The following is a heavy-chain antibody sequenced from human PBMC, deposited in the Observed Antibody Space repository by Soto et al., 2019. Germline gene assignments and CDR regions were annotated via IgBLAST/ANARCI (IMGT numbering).Heavy chain of an antibody. J-gene: IGHJ2*01. CDR2: IYDSGST. CDR1: GGSISSGSYY. Sequence: QVQLQESGPGLVKPSQTLSLTCSVSGGSISSGSYYWSWIRQHPGKGLEWIAYIYDSGSTYYNPSLKSRGTISVDTSDNQFSLKLTSVTAADTAVYYCARGIRIAARRIWYFDLWGRGTLVTVSS. D-gene: IGHD6-6*01. CDR3: ARGIRIAARRIWYFDL. V-gene: IGHV4-31*03.